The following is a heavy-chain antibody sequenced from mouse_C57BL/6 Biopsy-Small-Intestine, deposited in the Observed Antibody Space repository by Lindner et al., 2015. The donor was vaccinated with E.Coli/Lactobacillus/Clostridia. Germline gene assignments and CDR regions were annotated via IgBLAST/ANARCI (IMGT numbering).Heavy chain of an antibody. CDR1: GFTFSDYG. J-gene: IGHJ2*01. D-gene: IGHD2-12*01. V-gene: IGHV5-17*01. CDR3: ARGDSYGDDY. Sequence: VQLQESGGGLVKPGGSRKLSCAASGFTFSDYGMHWVRQAPEKGLEWVAYISGGSSTIYYADTVKGRFTISRDNAKNTLFLQMTSLRSEDTAMYYCARGDSYGDDYWGQGTTLTVSS. CDR2: ISGGSSTI.